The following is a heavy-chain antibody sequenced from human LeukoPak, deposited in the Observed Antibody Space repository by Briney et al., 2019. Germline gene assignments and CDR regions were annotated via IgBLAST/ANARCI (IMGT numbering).Heavy chain of an antibody. D-gene: IGHD3-16*01. CDR3: ARDPEGDGCYSSDY. CDR2: INSDGSST. V-gene: IGHV3-74*01. Sequence: PGGSLRLSCAASGFTFSSYWMHWVRQAPGKGLVWVSRINSDGSSTSYADSVKGRFTISRDNAKNTLYLQVNSLRAEDTAVYYCARDPEGDGCYSSDYWGQGALVTVSS. J-gene: IGHJ4*02. CDR1: GFTFSSYW.